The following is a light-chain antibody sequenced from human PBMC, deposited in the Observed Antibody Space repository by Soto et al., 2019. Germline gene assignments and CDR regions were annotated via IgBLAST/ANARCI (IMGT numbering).Light chain of an antibody. J-gene: IGLJ2*01. CDR1: SSNIGNNY. Sequence: QAVVTQPPSISAAPGHKVTISCSGSSSNIGNNYVSWYQQVPGTAPKLLIYDNFKRPSGIPDRFSGSKSGTSATLDITGLQTGDEADYYCETWDSSLTVVLFGGGTKVTVL. V-gene: IGLV1-51*01. CDR2: DNF. CDR3: ETWDSSLTVVL.